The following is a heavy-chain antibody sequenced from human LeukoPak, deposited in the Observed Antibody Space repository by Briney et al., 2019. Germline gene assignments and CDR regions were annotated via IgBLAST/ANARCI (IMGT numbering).Heavy chain of an antibody. CDR1: GYTFTNYD. D-gene: IGHD3-10*01. CDR2: MNPNSGNT. J-gene: IGHJ3*02. Sequence: ASVKVSCKASGYTFTNYDINWVRQATGQGLEWMGWMNPNSGNTGYAQKFQGRVTMTRNTSISTAYMELSSLRSEDTAVYYRAKEGRGYFDAFDIWGQGTMVTVSS. CDR3: AKEGRGYFDAFDI. V-gene: IGHV1-8*01.